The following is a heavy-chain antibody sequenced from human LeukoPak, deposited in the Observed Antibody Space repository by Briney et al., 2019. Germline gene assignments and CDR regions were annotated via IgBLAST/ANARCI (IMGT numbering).Heavy chain of an antibody. Sequence: GGSLRLSCTASGFIFDDYVMNWVRQVPGKGLEWVSLITGDGHTTYYADSVKGRFTVSRDNSKNSLYLLMNSLRTEDTAFYHCAKGRFGDRTAPSDFWGQGTLVTVSS. J-gene: IGHJ4*02. CDR1: GFIFDDYV. V-gene: IGHV3-43*02. D-gene: IGHD3-10*01. CDR2: ITGDGHTT. CDR3: AKGRFGDRTAPSDF.